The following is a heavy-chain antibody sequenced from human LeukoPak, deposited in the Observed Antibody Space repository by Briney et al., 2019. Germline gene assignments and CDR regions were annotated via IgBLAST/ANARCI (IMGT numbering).Heavy chain of an antibody. D-gene: IGHD2/OR15-2a*01. CDR1: GGTFSSYA. Sequence: PRASVKVSCKASGGTFSSYAISWVRQAPGQGLEWMGGIIPIFGTANYAQKFQGRVTITADESASTAYMELSSLRSEDTAVYYCARGQNKCLGHWGQGTLVTVSS. V-gene: IGHV1-69*13. CDR2: IIPIFGTA. J-gene: IGHJ4*02. CDR3: ARGQNKCLGH.